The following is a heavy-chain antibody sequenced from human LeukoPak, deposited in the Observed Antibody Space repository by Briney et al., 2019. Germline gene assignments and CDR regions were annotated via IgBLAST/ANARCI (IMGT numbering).Heavy chain of an antibody. V-gene: IGHV3-7*01. CDR2: IKQDGSEK. Sequence: GGSLRLSCAASGFTFSSYWMTWVRQAPGKGLEWVANIKQDGSEKYYADSVKGRFTISRDNAKNSLYLQMNSLRAEDTAVYYCARKIAYETVDYWGQGTLVTVSS. CDR3: ARKIAYETVDY. CDR1: GFTFSSYW. D-gene: IGHD5-12*01. J-gene: IGHJ4*02.